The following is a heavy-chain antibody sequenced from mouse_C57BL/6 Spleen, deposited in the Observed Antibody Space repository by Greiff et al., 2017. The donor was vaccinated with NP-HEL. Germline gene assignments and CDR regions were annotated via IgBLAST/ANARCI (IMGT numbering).Heavy chain of an antibody. Sequence: EVKLVESGGGLVQSGRSLRLSCATSGFTFSDFYMEWVRQAPGKGLEWIAASRNKANDYTTEYSASVKGRFIVSRDTSQSILYLQMNALRAEDTAIYYCARDAYYGNYAMDYWGQGTSVTVSS. V-gene: IGHV7-1*01. CDR3: ARDAYYGNYAMDY. J-gene: IGHJ4*01. CDR1: GFTFSDFY. CDR2: SRNKANDYTT. D-gene: IGHD2-1*01.